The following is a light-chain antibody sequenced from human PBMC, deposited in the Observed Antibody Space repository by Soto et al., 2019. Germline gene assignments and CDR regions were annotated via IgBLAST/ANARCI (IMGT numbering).Light chain of an antibody. J-gene: IGKJ1*01. Sequence: EIVLTQSPGTLSLSPGERATLSGRASQSVDSSYLAWYHQRPGQAPRLLIYGASSRATGIPDRFSGSGSGTDFNLTISSLEPEDFAVYECQHLGSSRGTFGQGTKVDIK. CDR3: QHLGSSRGT. CDR1: QSVDSSY. V-gene: IGKV3-20*01. CDR2: GAS.